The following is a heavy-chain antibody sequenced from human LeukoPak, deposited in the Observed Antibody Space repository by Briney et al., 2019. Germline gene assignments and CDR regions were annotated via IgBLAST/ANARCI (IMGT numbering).Heavy chain of an antibody. J-gene: IGHJ4*02. D-gene: IGHD6-13*01. V-gene: IGHV3-53*01. CDR2: IYSGGNT. CDR1: GFTVSSNY. Sequence: GGSLRLSCAASGFTVSSNYMTWVRQAPGKGLEWVSVIYSGGNTYYTDSVKGLFTISRDNSKNTLYLQMNSLRAEDTAVYYCARDILGDSIDYWGQGTLVTVSS. CDR3: ARDILGDSIDY.